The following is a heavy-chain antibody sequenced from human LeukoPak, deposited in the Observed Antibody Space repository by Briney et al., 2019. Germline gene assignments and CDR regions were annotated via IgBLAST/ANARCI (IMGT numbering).Heavy chain of an antibody. Sequence: GGSLRLSCAASGLRFSSYAISWVRQASGKGLEWVTDISDSGVNTDYTDSLKRGFTISRDSCRNRLFLQIDGLRAEDTVIYYCAKDLGTWDYYDDSSGYSRMDGHRFDYWGQGTLVTVS. J-gene: IGHJ4*02. CDR1: GLRFSSYA. CDR3: AKDLGTWDYYDDSSGYSRMDGHRFDY. D-gene: IGHD3-22*01. CDR2: ISDSGVNT. V-gene: IGHV3-23*01.